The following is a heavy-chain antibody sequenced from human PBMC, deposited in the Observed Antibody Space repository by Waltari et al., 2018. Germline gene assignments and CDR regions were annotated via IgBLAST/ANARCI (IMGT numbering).Heavy chain of an antibody. V-gene: IGHV3-7*01. CDR2: IKQDGSGK. CDR3: ARHSSGWFPDAFDI. J-gene: IGHJ3*02. Sequence: EVQLVESGGGLVQPGGSLRLSCAASGFTFSSYWMSWVRQAPGKGLEWVANIKQDGSGKDYVDSVKGRLTISRDNAKNSLYLQMNSLRAEDTAVYYCARHSSGWFPDAFDIWGQGTMVTVSS. D-gene: IGHD6-19*01. CDR1: GFTFSSYW.